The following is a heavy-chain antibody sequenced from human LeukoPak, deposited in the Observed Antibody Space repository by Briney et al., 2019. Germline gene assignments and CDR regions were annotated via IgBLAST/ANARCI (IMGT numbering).Heavy chain of an antibody. J-gene: IGHJ5*02. V-gene: IGHV3-33*01. CDR3: AREQSVFDNWLDP. CDR2: IWYDASNE. Sequence: PGGSLRLSCEASGFTFSHHGMHRVRQAPGKGLEWVAVIWYDASNEYYADSVKGRFTVSRNNSKNTLYLQMSSLRAEDTAIYYCAREQSVFDNWLDPWGQGTLVTVSS. D-gene: IGHD3-10*01. CDR1: GFTFSHHG.